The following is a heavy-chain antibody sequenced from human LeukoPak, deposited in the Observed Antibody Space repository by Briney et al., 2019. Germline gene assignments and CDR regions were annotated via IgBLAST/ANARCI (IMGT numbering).Heavy chain of an antibody. D-gene: IGHD6-19*01. Sequence: SETLSLTCTVSGGSISTFYWSWIRQRPGKGLEWIGYIYYSGTTNYNPSLKSRLTISVDTSKSQFSLKLSSVTAADTAVYYCAGQHTSGWFEIDYWGQGTLVTVSS. J-gene: IGHJ4*02. CDR2: IYYSGTT. CDR1: GGSISTFY. CDR3: AGQHTSGWFEIDY. V-gene: IGHV4-59*08.